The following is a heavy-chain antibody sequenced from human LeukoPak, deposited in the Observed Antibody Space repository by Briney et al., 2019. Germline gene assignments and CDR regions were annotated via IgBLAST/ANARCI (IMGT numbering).Heavy chain of an antibody. CDR1: GGSISSGNW. CDR2: IYHSGGT. CDR3: ARTSEDYSNSWIDS. D-gene: IGHD6-13*01. Sequence: SDTLSLTCAVSGGSISSGNWRNWVRQPPGKGPEWIGEIYHSGGTYSNPSLQSRVTISVDKSKNHFSLKLTSVTAADTAVYYCARTSEDYSNSWIDSWGQGTLVVVSS. J-gene: IGHJ5*01. V-gene: IGHV4-4*02.